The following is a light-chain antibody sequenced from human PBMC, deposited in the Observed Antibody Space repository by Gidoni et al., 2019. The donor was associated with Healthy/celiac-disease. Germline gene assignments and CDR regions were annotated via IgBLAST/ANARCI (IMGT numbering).Light chain of an antibody. CDR2: RNN. Sequence: QSVLTQPPSASGTPRQGVTISCSGSSSNIGSNYVYWYQQLPGTAPKLLIYRNNQRPPGVPDRFSGSKSGTSASLAISGLRSEDEADYYCAAWDDSLSAWVFGGGTKLTVL. J-gene: IGLJ3*02. CDR3: AAWDDSLSAWV. CDR1: SSNIGSNY. V-gene: IGLV1-47*01.